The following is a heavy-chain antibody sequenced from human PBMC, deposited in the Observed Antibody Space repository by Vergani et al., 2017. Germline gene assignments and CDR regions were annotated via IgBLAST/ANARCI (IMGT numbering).Heavy chain of an antibody. J-gene: IGHJ4*02. D-gene: IGHD3-22*01. CDR2: ISARYPST. CDR1: GFTFSACP. CDR3: VRLSYDTTPYLQGGYDC. V-gene: IGHV3-23*01. Sequence: EVQLLQSGGGVIQPGGSVRLSCAASGFTFSACPMTWVRQAPGKGLEWVSAISARYPSTYYADSVKCRFTISRDNSKNMLYLQMNSLRAADTAVYYCVRLSYDTTPYLQGGYDCWGQGTLVSVSS.